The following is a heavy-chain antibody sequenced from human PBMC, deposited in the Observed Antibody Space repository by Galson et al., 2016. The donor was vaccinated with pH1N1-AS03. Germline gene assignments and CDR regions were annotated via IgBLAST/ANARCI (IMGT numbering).Heavy chain of an antibody. CDR3: ASADGIVHY. CDR2: VSTTGDT. J-gene: IGHJ4*02. V-gene: IGHV4-4*07. CDR1: VGSLSTYY. Sequence: ETLSLTYTVSVGSLSTYYWSWIRQPAGKAPEWNGRVSTTGDTNYNPSLKNRDTMSVDTSKNQFSLKLNSVIAADSAVYHCASADGIVHYWGQGTRVTVSS. D-gene: IGHD3-16*02.